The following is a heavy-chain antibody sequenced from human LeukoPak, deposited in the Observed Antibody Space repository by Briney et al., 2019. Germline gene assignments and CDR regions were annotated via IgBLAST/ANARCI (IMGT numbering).Heavy chain of an antibody. CDR2: INPNSGGT. D-gene: IGHD3-3*01. V-gene: IGHV1-2*02. J-gene: IGHJ4*02. CDR3: ARDGYYDFWSGREALMDFDY. Sequence: ASVKVSCKASGYIFTDYYMHWVRQAPGQGLEWMGWINPNSGGTNYAQKFQGRVTMTRDTSISTAYMELSRLRSDDTAVYYCARDGYYDFWSGREALMDFDYWGQGTLVTVSS. CDR1: GYIFTDYY.